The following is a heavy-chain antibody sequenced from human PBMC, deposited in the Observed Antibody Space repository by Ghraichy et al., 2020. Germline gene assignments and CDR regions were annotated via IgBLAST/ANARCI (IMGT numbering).Heavy chain of an antibody. CDR2: IYYSGST. V-gene: IGHV4-34*01. Sequence: SQTLSLTCAVYGGSFSGYYWTWIRQPPGKGLEWIGSIYYSGSTYYNPSLKSRVTISVDTSKNQFSLKLSSVTAADTAVYYCATTGHQRKSDYWGQGTLVTVSS. CDR3: ATTGHQRKSDY. J-gene: IGHJ4*02. CDR1: GGSFSGYY. D-gene: IGHD1-1*01.